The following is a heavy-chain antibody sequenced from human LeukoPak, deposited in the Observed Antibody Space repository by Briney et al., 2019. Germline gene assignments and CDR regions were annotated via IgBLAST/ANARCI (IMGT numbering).Heavy chain of an antibody. CDR1: GYTFTSYG. J-gene: IGHJ4*02. CDR3: ARHPGIAVAGTSPPFDY. D-gene: IGHD6-19*01. CDR2: ISAYNGNT. V-gene: IGHV1-18*01. Sequence: ASVKVSCKASGYTFTSYGISWVRQAPGQGLEWMGWISAYNGNTNYAQKLQGRVTMTTDTSTSTAYMELRSLRSDDTAVYYCARHPGIAVAGTSPPFDYWGQGTLVTVSS.